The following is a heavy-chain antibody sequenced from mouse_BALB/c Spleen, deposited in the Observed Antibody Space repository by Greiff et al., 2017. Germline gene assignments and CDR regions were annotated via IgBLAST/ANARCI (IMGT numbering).Heavy chain of an antibody. V-gene: IGHV1-69*02. Sequence: QVQLQQPGAELVRPGASVKLSCKASGYTFTSYWINWVKQRPGQGLEWIGNIYPSDSYTNYNQKFKDKATLTVDKSSSTAYMQLSSPTSEDSAVYYCTRGLRLQAMDYWGQGTSVTVSS. D-gene: IGHD1-2*01. CDR3: TRGLRLQAMDY. J-gene: IGHJ4*01. CDR2: IYPSDSYT. CDR1: GYTFTSYW.